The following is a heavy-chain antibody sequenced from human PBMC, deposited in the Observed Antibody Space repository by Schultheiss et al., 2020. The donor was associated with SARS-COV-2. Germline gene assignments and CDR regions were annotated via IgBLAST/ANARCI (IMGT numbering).Heavy chain of an antibody. CDR2: ISGSGGST. D-gene: IGHD6-19*01. J-gene: IGHJ6*02. CDR3: ANQATLAVAGAYYYYYGMDV. Sequence: GGSLRLSCAASGFTVSSNYMSWVRQAPGKGLEWVSAISGSGGSTYYADSVKGRFTISRDNSKSTLYLQMNSLRAEDTAVYYCANQATLAVAGAYYYYYGMDVWGRGTTVTV. CDR1: GFTVSSNY. V-gene: IGHV3-23*01.